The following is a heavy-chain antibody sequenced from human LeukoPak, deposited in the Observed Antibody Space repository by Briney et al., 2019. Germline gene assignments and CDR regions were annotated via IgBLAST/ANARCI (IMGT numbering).Heavy chain of an antibody. D-gene: IGHD3-10*01. J-gene: IGHJ4*02. CDR1: GFTFDDYA. V-gene: IGHV3-9*01. CDR2: ISWNSGSI. Sequence: PGGSLRLSCAASGFTFDDYAMHWVRQAPGKGLGWVSGISWNSGSIGYADSVKGRFTISRDNAKNSLYLQVNSLRAEDTALYYCAKDIFTMVRGVVDYWGQGTLVTVSS. CDR3: AKDIFTMVRGVVDY.